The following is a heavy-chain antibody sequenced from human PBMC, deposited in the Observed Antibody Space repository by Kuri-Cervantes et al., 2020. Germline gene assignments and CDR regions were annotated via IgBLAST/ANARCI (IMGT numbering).Heavy chain of an antibody. V-gene: IGHV3-9*01. Sequence: SLKISCAASGFTFDDYAMHWVRQAPGKGLEWVSGISWNSGSIGYADSVKGRFTISRDSAKDTVYLQMNSLRVEDTAVYYCTRDDSRSDYYYYYMDVWGKGTTVTVSS. CDR1: GFTFDDYA. J-gene: IGHJ6*03. CDR2: ISWNSGSI. CDR3: TRDDSRSDYYYYYMDV. D-gene: IGHD3-3*01.